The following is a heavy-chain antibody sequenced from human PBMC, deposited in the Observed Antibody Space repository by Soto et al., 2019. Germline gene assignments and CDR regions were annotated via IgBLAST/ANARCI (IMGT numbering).Heavy chain of an antibody. CDR3: AKDQVGYSSGWYMGGSVDY. J-gene: IGHJ4*02. CDR2: ISYDGSNK. CDR1: GFTFSSYG. Sequence: GGSLRLSCAASGFTFSSYGMHWVRQAPGKGLEWVAVISYDGSNKYYADSVKGRFTISRDNSKNTLYLQMNSLRAEDTAVYYCAKDQVGYSSGWYMGGSVDYWGQGTLVTVSS. D-gene: IGHD6-19*01. V-gene: IGHV3-30*18.